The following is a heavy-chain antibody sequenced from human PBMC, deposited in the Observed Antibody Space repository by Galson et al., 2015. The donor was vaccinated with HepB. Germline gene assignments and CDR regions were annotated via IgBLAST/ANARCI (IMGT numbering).Heavy chain of an antibody. CDR1: GFTFSTYS. CDR3: ARDRVEVLGPDNWFDP. CDR2: ISSSSDSM. Sequence: LRHSCAASGFTFSTYSMYWVRQAPGKGLEWISYISSSSDSMYYADSVRGRFTISRDNAKNSVYLQMNSLTAEDTAIYYCARDRVEVLGPDNWFDPWGQGTLATVSS. V-gene: IGHV3-48*01. J-gene: IGHJ5*02.